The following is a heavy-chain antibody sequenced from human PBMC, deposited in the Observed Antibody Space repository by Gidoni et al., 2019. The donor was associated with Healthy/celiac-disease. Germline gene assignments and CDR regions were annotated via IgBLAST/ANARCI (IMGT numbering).Heavy chain of an antibody. D-gene: IGHD4-17*01. CDR2: INPNSGGT. J-gene: IGHJ2*01. CDR1: GSTFTGHY. CDR3: AREGRLNYGDYNWYFDL. Sequence: QVQLVQSGAEVKKPGASVKVSCKASGSTFTGHYMHWVRQAPGQGLEWMGWINPNSGGTNYAQKFQGRVTMTRDTSISTAYMELSRLRSDDTAVYYCAREGRLNYGDYNWYFDLWGRGTLVTVSS. V-gene: IGHV1-2*02.